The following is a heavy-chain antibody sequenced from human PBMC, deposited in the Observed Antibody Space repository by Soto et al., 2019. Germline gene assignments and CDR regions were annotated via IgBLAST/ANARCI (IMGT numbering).Heavy chain of an antibody. CDR2: ISSSSSYI. D-gene: IGHD5-18*01. CDR3: ARDQGFTAPRFDY. V-gene: IGHV3-21*01. Sequence: PGGSLRLSCAASGFTFSSYSMNWVRQAPGKGLEWVSSISSSSSYIYYADSVKGRFTISRDNAKNSLYLQMNSLRAEDTAVYYCARDQGFTAPRFDYWGQGTLVTVSS. CDR1: GFTFSSYS. J-gene: IGHJ4*02.